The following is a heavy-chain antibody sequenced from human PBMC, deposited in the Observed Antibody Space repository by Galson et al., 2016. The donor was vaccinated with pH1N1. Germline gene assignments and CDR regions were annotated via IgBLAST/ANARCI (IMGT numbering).Heavy chain of an antibody. CDR2: IHWDDDK. D-gene: IGHD4-17*01. CDR1: GFSLSTSGMG. Sequence: PALVKPTQTLTLTCTFSGFSLSTSGMGVGWIRRTPGKALEWLALIHWDDDKRYSPSLKSRLTITKDTSKNQVVLTMTNMDAVDTGTYYCAHRVYGDFFDWFGAWGQGTLVTVSS. CDR3: AHRVYGDFFDWFGA. J-gene: IGHJ5*02. V-gene: IGHV2-5*02.